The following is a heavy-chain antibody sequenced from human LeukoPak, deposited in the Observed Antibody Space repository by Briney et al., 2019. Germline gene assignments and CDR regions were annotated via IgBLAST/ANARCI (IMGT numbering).Heavy chain of an antibody. V-gene: IGHV3-23*01. CDR2: ISGSGSST. CDR3: AKRYASWGYFDY. J-gene: IGHJ4*02. D-gene: IGHD1-1*01. Sequence: GGSLRLSCAASRFTFSSYAMSWVRQAPGKGLEWVSAISGSGSSTYYADSVKGRFTISRDNSKNTLYLQMNSLRAEDTAVYYCAKRYASWGYFDYWGQGTLVTVSS. CDR1: RFTFSSYA.